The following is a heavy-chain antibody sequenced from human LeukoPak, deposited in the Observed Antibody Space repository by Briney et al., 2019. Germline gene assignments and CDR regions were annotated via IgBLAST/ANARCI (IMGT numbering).Heavy chain of an antibody. CDR2: ISSGSRTI. D-gene: IGHD1-26*01. V-gene: IGHV3-48*01. CDR3: ARESISGHRDFDY. Sequence: PGGSLRLSCAASGFTFSRYSMNWVRQAPGKGLEWISYISSGSRTIYYGDSVKGRFTVSRDNAKNSLYLQMRSLRAEDTAVYYCARESISGHRDFDYWGKGTLVTVSS. J-gene: IGHJ4*02. CDR1: GFTFSRYS.